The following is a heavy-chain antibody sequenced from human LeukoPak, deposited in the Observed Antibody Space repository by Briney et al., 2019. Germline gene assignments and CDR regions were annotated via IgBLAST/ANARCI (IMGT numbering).Heavy chain of an antibody. CDR2: ISFDAHEK. Sequence: GGSLRLSCAASGFSISGYTLLWVRQAPGKGLEWWALISFDAHEKFYADSVKGRFTISRDNSKNTIYLEMATLRSGDTGLFYCARASDALRATDAFDVSGQGTMVTVSS. CDR3: ARASDALRATDAFDV. CDR1: GFSISGYT. D-gene: IGHD3-10*01. J-gene: IGHJ3*01. V-gene: IGHV3-30-3*01.